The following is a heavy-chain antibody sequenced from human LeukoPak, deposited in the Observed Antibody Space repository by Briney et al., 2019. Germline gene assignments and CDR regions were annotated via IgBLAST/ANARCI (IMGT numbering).Heavy chain of an antibody. Sequence: ASVKVSCKASGYTFTGYYMHWVRQAPGQGLEWMGWINPNSGGTNYAQKFQGRVTMTRDTSISTAYMELSRLRSDDTAVYYCARDSGSLHPSYYYYYMDVWGKGTTVTVSS. V-gene: IGHV1-2*02. CDR1: GYTFTGYY. D-gene: IGHD4-11*01. CDR3: ARDSGSLHPSYYYYYMDV. CDR2: INPNSGGT. J-gene: IGHJ6*03.